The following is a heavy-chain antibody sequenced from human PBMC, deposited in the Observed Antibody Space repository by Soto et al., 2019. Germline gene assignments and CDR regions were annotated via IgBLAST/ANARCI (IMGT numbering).Heavy chain of an antibody. CDR2: ISGRGGGT. CDR1: GFTFSSYA. D-gene: IGHD2-8*02. V-gene: IGHV3-23*01. J-gene: IGHJ3*02. CDR3: AKTTGSTGDGFDI. Sequence: GGSLRLSCAASGFTFSSYAMSWVRQAPGKGLEWVSGISGRGGGTYYADSVKGRIIISRDNSKNTLYVQMNGLRVEDTAVYYCAKTTGSTGDGFDIWGQGTMVTVSS.